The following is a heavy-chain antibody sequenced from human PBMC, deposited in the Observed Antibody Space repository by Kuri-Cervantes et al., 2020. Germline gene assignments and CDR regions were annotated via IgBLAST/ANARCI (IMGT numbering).Heavy chain of an antibody. D-gene: IGHD3-22*01. CDR1: GDSISSGDYY. CDR2: IYYSGST. V-gene: IGHV4-30-4*01. Sequence: SETLSLTCTVSGDSISSGDYYWTWIRQPPGKGLEWIGYIYYSGSTYYNPSLESRVTISVDTSKNQFSLKLSSVTAADTAVYYCARHEYSNYYDSSGLSSNFDCWGQGTLVTVSS. J-gene: IGHJ4*02. CDR3: ARHEYSNYYDSSGLSSNFDC.